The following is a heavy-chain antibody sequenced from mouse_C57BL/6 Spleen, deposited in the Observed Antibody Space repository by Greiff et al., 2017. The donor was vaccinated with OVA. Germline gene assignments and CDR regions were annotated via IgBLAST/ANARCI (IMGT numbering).Heavy chain of an antibody. D-gene: IGHD2-4*01. Sequence: VQLKESGPGLVKPSQSLSLSCSVTGYSITSGYYWNWIRRFPGNKLEWMGYISYDGSTNYNPSLKNRISITRDTSKNQFFLKLNSVATEDTATFYRSRGGDYGTWFADWGQGTLGTVSA. J-gene: IGHJ3*01. CDR1: GYSITSGYY. CDR2: ISYDGST. CDR3: SRGGDYGTWFAD. V-gene: IGHV3-6*01.